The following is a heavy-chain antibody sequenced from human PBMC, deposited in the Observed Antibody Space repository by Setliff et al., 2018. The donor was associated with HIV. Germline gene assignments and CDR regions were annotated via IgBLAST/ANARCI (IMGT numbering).Heavy chain of an antibody. V-gene: IGHV3-48*01. D-gene: IGHD3-22*01. Sequence: GGSLRLSCVASGFSFSSYSMNWVRQTPGKGLEWLSYIFSGSDTADYADSVRGRFTISRDNAKNSLYLQMNSLRAEDTAVYYCATDPYYYDSSGHFDSWGQGTLVTVS. CDR2: IFSGSDTA. J-gene: IGHJ4*02. CDR1: GFSFSSYS. CDR3: ATDPYYYDSSGHFDS.